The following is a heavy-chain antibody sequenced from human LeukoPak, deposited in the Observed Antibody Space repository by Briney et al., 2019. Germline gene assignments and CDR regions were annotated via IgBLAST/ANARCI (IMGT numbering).Heavy chain of an antibody. J-gene: IGHJ4*02. D-gene: IGHD3-22*01. CDR1: GFTFSNAW. V-gene: IGHV3-15*01. CDR2: IKSKTDGGTT. Sequence: GGSLRLSCAASGFTFSNAWMSWVRQAPGKGLEWVGRIKSKTDGGTTDYAAPVKGRFTISRDDSKNTLYLQMNSLKTEDTAVYYCTTPETYYYDSSGYYYEDYWGQGTLVTVSS. CDR3: TTPETYYYDSSGYYYEDY.